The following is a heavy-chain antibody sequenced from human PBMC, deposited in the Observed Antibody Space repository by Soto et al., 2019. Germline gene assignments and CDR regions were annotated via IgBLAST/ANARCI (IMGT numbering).Heavy chain of an antibody. Sequence: QVQLQESGPGLVKPSQTLSLTCTVSGGSISSGGYYWSWIRQHPGKGLEWIGYIYYSGSTYYNPSLKSRVTISVDTSKNQFSLKLSSVTAADTAVYYCARFGGVMTTRGFEVGGEAYGMDVWGQGTTVTVSS. CDR1: GGSISSGGYY. D-gene: IGHD3-22*01. V-gene: IGHV4-31*03. CDR2: IYYSGST. J-gene: IGHJ6*02. CDR3: ARFGGVMTTRGFEVGGEAYGMDV.